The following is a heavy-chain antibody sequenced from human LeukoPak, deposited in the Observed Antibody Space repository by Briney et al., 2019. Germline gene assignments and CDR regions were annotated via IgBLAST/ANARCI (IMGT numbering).Heavy chain of an antibody. CDR2: ISGTGGNT. D-gene: IGHD5-18*01. Sequence: PGGSLRLSCAASGFTFSSYAMSWVRQAPGKGLEWVSGISGTGGNTYYTDSVKGRFTISRDNAKNSLYLQMNSLRAEDTAVYYCARGAMAGPFDYWGQGTLVIVSS. CDR3: ARGAMAGPFDY. CDR1: GFTFSSYA. J-gene: IGHJ4*02. V-gene: IGHV3-23*01.